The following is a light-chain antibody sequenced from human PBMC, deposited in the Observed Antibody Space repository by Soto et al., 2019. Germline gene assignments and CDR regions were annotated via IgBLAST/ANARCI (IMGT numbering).Light chain of an antibody. V-gene: IGKV3-20*01. Sequence: EIVLTQSPGTLSLSPGERATLSCRASQSVTSRYLAWYQQKPGQTPRLLIYGASSRATGIPDRFSGRGSGTDFTLTISRLEPEDFAVYYCQRYGSSPMYTFGQGTKLEIK. J-gene: IGKJ2*01. CDR2: GAS. CDR3: QRYGSSPMYT. CDR1: QSVTSRY.